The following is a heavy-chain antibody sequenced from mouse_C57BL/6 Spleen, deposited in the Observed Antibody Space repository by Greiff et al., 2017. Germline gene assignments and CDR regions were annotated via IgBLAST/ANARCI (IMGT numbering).Heavy chain of an antibody. D-gene: IGHD1-1*01. V-gene: IGHV14-4*01. J-gene: IGHJ2*01. CDR3: TTPYITTVRDY. Sequence: VQLQQSGAELVRPGASVKLSCTASGFNIKDDYMHWVKQRPEQGLEWIGWIDPENGDTEYASKFQGKATITADTSSNTAYLQLSSLTSEDTAVYYCTTPYITTVRDYWGQGTTLTVSS. CDR1: GFNIKDDY. CDR2: IDPENGDT.